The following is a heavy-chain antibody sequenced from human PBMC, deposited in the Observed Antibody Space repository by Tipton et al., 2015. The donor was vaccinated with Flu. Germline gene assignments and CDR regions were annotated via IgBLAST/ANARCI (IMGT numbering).Heavy chain of an antibody. D-gene: IGHD1-1*01. CDR2: IYYSGTT. CDR3: ARDLWNDRRAYYYYGVDV. Sequence: TLSLTCTVSGDSISTTIYYWGWVRQPPGKWLEWIGRIYYSGTTYYNPSLKSPVTISVDSSKNEFSLTLASLTAADTAVYYCARDLWNDRRAYYYYGVDVWGQETTGTVSS. V-gene: IGHV4-39*07. J-gene: IGHJ6*02. CDR1: GDSISTTIYY.